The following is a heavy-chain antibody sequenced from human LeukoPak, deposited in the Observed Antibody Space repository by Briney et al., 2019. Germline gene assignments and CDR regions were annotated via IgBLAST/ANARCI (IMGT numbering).Heavy chain of an antibody. CDR3: ASFSGWLLRSFDY. D-gene: IGHD3-22*01. CDR2: IYYSGST. CDR1: GGSISSYY. Sequence: SETLSLTCTVSGGSISSYYWSWIRQPPGKGLEWIGYIYYSGSTYYNPSLKSRVTISVDTSKNQFSLKLSSVTAADTAVYYCASFSGWLLRSFDYWGQGTLVTVSS. J-gene: IGHJ4*02. V-gene: IGHV4-59*12.